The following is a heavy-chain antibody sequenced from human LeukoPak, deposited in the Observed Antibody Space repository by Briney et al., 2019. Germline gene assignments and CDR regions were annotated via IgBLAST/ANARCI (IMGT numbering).Heavy chain of an antibody. CDR3: ARGPPRIATAGKGYFDY. V-gene: IGHV3-21*01. Sequence: GGSLRLSCAASGFTFSSYSMNWVRQAPGKGLEWVSSISSGSTYIYYADSVKGRFTISRDNAKNSLHLQMNSLRAEDTAVYYCARGPPRIATAGKGYFDYWGQGTLVTVSS. J-gene: IGHJ4*02. D-gene: IGHD6-13*01. CDR1: GFTFSSYS. CDR2: ISSGSTYI.